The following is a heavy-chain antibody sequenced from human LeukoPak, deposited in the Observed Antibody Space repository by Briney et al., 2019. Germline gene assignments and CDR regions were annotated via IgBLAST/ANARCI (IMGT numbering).Heavy chain of an antibody. CDR3: ASLSSMAMVTVSDY. CDR2: IYHSGST. CDR1: GGSISSTKTC. J-gene: IGHJ4*02. D-gene: IGHD5-18*01. Sequence: PSETLSLTCAVSGGSISSTKTCGDWIRQPPGKGMEWIGEIYHSGSTNYNPSLKSRATISVDKSKNQFSLKLSSVTAADTAVYYCASLSSMAMVTVSDYWGQGTLVTASS. V-gene: IGHV4-4*02.